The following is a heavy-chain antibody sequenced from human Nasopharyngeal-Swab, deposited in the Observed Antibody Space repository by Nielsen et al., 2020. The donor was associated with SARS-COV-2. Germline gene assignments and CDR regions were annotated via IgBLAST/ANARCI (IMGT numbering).Heavy chain of an antibody. V-gene: IGHV3-30*04. CDR1: GFTFSSYA. J-gene: IGHJ4*02. D-gene: IGHD6-19*01. Sequence: GGSLRLSCAASGFTFSSYAMHWVRQAPGKGLEWVAVISYDGSNKYYADSVKGRFTISRDNSKNTLFLQMNSLRAEDTAVYYCARKPSFYSSGWGYYFDYWGQGTLVTVSS. CDR3: ARKPSFYSSGWGYYFDY. CDR2: ISYDGSNK.